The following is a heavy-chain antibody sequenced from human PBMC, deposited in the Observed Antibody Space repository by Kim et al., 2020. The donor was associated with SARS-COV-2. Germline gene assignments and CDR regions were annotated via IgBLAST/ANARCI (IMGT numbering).Heavy chain of an antibody. CDR3: AILDLSGSNPDF. J-gene: IGHJ4*02. V-gene: IGHV3-66*02. Sequence: TDYEDSVKGRFTIARDNSKSTLYLQMNSLRPEDTAIYFCAILDLSGSNPDFWGQGTLVTVS. CDR2: T. D-gene: IGHD3-10*01.